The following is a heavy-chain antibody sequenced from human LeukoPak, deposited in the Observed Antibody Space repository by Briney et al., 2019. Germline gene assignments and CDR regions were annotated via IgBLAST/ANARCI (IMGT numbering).Heavy chain of an antibody. CDR1: GFSFSNYW. Sequence: GGSLRLSCAASGFSFSNYWMHWVRQVPGKGLVWVSRINSDGRTTNYADSVKGRFTISRDNARNTLYLQMNSLRAEDTAVYYCARKDYDTSGYFDLDYWGQGTLVTVSS. V-gene: IGHV3-74*01. J-gene: IGHJ4*02. CDR2: INSDGRTT. D-gene: IGHD3-22*01. CDR3: ARKDYDTSGYFDLDY.